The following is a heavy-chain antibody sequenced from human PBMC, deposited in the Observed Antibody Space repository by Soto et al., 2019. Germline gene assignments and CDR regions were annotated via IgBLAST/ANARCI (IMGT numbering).Heavy chain of an antibody. CDR2: IIPIFGTA. CDR1: GGTFSSYA. J-gene: IGHJ6*02. D-gene: IGHD3-22*01. CDR3: AREGTMIVVGHHYYYGMDV. V-gene: IGHV1-69*13. Sequence: SVKVSCKASGGTFSSYAIIWVRQAPGQGLEWMGGIIPIFGTANYAQKFQGRVTITADESTSTAYMELSSLRSEDTAVYYCAREGTMIVVGHHYYYGMDVWGQGTTVTVSS.